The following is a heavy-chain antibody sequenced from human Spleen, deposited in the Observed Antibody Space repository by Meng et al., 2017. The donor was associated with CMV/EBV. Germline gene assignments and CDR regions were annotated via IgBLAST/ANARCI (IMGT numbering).Heavy chain of an antibody. CDR1: GYTFSSYY. CDR3: ARVADYGMDV. CDR2: INPSGGST. Sequence: ASLKVSCKASGYTFSSYYTHWVLQAPGQGLEWMGIINPSGGSTGYAQKFQGRVTMHRDTSTSTVYMELSSLRSEDTAVYYCARVADYGMDVWGQGATVTVSS. J-gene: IGHJ6*02. V-gene: IGHV1-46*01. D-gene: IGHD6-19*01.